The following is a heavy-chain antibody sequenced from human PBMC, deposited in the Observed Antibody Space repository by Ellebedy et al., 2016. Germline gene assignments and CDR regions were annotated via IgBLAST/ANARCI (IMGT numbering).Heavy chain of an antibody. Sequence: GGSLRLSCVVSGFSVSSNYLSWVRQAPGKGPEWVSVISTRGDSTHYANSVKGRFTMSRDNSKNTLFLQMNSLRAEDTAVYYCAKDGGLGRFCISTSCYSNAFDIWGQGTMVTGSS. CDR3: AKDGGLGRFCISTSCYSNAFDI. J-gene: IGHJ3*02. D-gene: IGHD2-2*01. CDR1: GFSVSSNY. CDR2: ISTRGDST. V-gene: IGHV3-23*01.